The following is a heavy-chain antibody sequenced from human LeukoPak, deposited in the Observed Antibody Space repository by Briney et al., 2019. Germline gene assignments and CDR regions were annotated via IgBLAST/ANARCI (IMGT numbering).Heavy chain of an antibody. Sequence: PGGSLRLSCAASGFTFSTFAMIWVRQPPGKGLEWVSSIFPSGGEIHYADSVRGRFTISRDNSKSTLSLQMNSLRAEDTAVYYCARDGGSSGWPGGFDPWGQGTLVTVSS. D-gene: IGHD6-19*01. CDR2: IFPSGGEI. J-gene: IGHJ5*02. CDR1: GFTFSTFA. V-gene: IGHV3-23*01. CDR3: ARDGGSSGWPGGFDP.